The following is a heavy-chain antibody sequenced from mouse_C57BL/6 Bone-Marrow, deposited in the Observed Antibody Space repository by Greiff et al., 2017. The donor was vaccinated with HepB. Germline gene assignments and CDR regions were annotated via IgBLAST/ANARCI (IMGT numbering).Heavy chain of an antibody. Sequence: QVQLQQSGAELVRPGASVKLSCMASGYTFTDYSINWVKQRPGQGLEWIARIYPGSGNTYYNEKFKGKATLTAEKSSSTAYMQLSSLTSEDSAVYFCARRGQLRPYFDYWGQGTTLTVSS. J-gene: IGHJ2*01. D-gene: IGHD3-2*02. CDR3: ARRGQLRPYFDY. V-gene: IGHV1-76*01. CDR1: GYTFTDYS. CDR2: IYPGSGNT.